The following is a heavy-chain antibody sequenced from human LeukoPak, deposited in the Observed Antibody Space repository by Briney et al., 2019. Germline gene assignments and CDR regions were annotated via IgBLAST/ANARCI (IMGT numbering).Heavy chain of an antibody. CDR3: AKGSSGYFADL. Sequence: GGSLRLSCAACGFIFNNYGLSWVRQAPGKGLEWVSAISNDGGGTQYADFVEGGFTITRDNSKNTLFLQMSSLRGEDTALYYCAKGSSGYFADLWGQGALVTVSS. D-gene: IGHD3-22*01. J-gene: IGHJ5*02. CDR2: ISNDGGGT. V-gene: IGHV3-23*01. CDR1: GFIFNNYG.